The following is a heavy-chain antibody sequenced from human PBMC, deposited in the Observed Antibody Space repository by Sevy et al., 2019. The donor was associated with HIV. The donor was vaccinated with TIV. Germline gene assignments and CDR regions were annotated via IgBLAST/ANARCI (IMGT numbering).Heavy chain of an antibody. V-gene: IGHV3-23*01. CDR3: AKDGEYYGSGRGDY. D-gene: IGHD3-10*01. CDR2: ISGSGGST. J-gene: IGHJ4*02. CDR1: GFTFSSYA. Sequence: GGSLRLSCAASGFTFSSYAMSWVRQAPGKGLEWVSAISGSGGSTYYADSVKGRFTISRDNSKNTLYLQMNSLRAEDTAVYCCAKDGEYYGSGRGDYWGQGTLVTVSS.